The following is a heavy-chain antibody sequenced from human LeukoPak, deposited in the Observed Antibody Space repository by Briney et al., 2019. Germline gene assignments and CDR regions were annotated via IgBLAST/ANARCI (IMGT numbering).Heavy chain of an antibody. CDR1: RYTLTELA. D-gene: IGHD4-23*01. Sequence: ASVKVSCKVSRYTLTELAMHWVRQAPGKGREWMGGFDPEDGETIYAQKFQGRVTMTEDTSTDTAYMELSSLRSDDTAVYYCATDLATVVTVTNYWGRGTLVTVSS. CDR3: ATDLATVVTVTNY. CDR2: FDPEDGET. J-gene: IGHJ4*02. V-gene: IGHV1-24*01.